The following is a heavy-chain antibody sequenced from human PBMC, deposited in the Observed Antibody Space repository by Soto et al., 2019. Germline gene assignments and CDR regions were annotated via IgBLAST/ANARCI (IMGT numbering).Heavy chain of an antibody. CDR1: GFTFSNYW. J-gene: IGHJ6*02. CDR3: ARVRYSSSSPWKYGMDV. V-gene: IGHV3-7*02. CDR2: MKFDGSAE. D-gene: IGHD6-6*01. Sequence: GGSLRLSCAASGFTFSNYWMTWVRQAPGKGLEWVANMKFDGSAEYYVDSVKGRFTISRDNSKNTLYVQMNSLRAEDTAVYYCARVRYSSSSPWKYGMDVWGQGTTVTVSS.